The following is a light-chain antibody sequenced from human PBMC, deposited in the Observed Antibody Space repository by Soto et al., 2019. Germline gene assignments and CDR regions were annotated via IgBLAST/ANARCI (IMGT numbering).Light chain of an antibody. CDR3: QQYNSYPPYT. J-gene: IGKJ2*01. Sequence: DIQMTQSPSTLSASVGDRVTITCRASQSISSWLAWYQQKPGKAPKLLIYDASSLESGVPSRFSGSGSGTEFTRTISSLQPDDFATYYCQQYNSYPPYTFGQGTKLEIK. CDR1: QSISSW. CDR2: DAS. V-gene: IGKV1-5*01.